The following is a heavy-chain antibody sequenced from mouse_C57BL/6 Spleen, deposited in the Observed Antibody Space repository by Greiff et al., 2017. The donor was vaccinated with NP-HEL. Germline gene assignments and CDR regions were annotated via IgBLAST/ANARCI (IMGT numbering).Heavy chain of an antibody. CDR2: IYPGDGDT. Sequence: QVQLQQSGPELVKPGASVKISCKASGYAFSSSWMNWVKQRPGKGLEWIGRIYPGDGDTNYNGKFKGKATLTADKSSSTAYMQLSSLTSEDSAVYFCARTCYYDYDSLFAYWGQGTLVTVSA. CDR3: ARTCYYDYDSLFAY. D-gene: IGHD2-4*01. CDR1: GYAFSSSW. J-gene: IGHJ3*01. V-gene: IGHV1-82*01.